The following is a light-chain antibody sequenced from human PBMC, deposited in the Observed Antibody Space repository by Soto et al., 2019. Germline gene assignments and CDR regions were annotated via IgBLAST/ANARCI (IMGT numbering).Light chain of an antibody. V-gene: IGLV1-40*01. Sequence: QSVLSQPPSVSGAPGQRVTISCTGSSSNIGAGYDAHWFQQVPGTAPKLLIYGSTNRPSGVPDRFSGSKSGTSASLAITGLQAEDEADYYCQSYASSPGGNYVFGTGTRSPS. CDR3: QSYASSPGGNYV. CDR2: GST. CDR1: SSNIGAGYD. J-gene: IGLJ1*01.